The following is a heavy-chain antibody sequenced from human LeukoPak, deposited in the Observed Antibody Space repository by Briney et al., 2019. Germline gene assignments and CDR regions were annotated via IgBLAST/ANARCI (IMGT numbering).Heavy chain of an antibody. CDR1: GGSISSGDYY. V-gene: IGHV4-30-4*01. Sequence: SETLSLTCTVSGGSISSGDYYWSWIRQPPGKGLEWIGYIYYSGSTYYNPSLKSRVTISVDTSKNQFSLKLSSVTAADTAVYYCARGKLRSSSSPPHFDYWGQGTLVTVSS. CDR3: ARGKLRSSSSPPHFDY. D-gene: IGHD6-6*01. J-gene: IGHJ4*02. CDR2: IYYSGST.